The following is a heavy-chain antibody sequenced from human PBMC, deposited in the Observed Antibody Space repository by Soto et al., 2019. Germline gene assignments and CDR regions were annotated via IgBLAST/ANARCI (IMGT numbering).Heavy chain of an antibody. J-gene: IGHJ3*02. V-gene: IGHV3-7*04. CDR1: GFTFSSYG. Sequence: EVQLVESGGGLVQPGGSLRLSCAASGFTFSSYGMSWVRQAPGKGLEWVANIKQDGSEKWYVDSVKGRFTISRDNAKNSLYLQMNNLRAEDTAVYYCARGDYFDSSGPFSDAFDIWGQGTMVTVSS. CDR3: ARGDYFDSSGPFSDAFDI. D-gene: IGHD3-22*01. CDR2: IKQDGSEK.